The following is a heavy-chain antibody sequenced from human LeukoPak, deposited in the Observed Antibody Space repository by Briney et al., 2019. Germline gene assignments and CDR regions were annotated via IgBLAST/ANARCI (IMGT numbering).Heavy chain of an antibody. J-gene: IGHJ4*02. CDR1: GFTFSGYS. V-gene: IGHV3-21*01. Sequence: GGSLRLSCAASGFTFSGYSMNWVRQAPGKGLEWVSSISSSSSYIYYADSVKGRFTISRDNAKNLVYLKMSILRAEDTAVYYCADLGTSDCGQGTLVTVSS. CDR3: ADLGTSD. D-gene: IGHD1-7*01. CDR2: ISSSSSYI.